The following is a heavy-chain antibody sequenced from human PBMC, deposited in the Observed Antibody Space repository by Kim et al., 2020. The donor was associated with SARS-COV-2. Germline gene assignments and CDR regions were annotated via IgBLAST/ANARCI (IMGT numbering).Heavy chain of an antibody. Sequence: SVNSRVTISVDTSKNQFSLKLSSVTAADTAVYYCARGYRYVTLDYYGMDVWGQGTTVTVSS. CDR3: ARGYRYVTLDYYGMDV. V-gene: IGHV4-34*13. J-gene: IGHJ6*02. D-gene: IGHD2-21*02.